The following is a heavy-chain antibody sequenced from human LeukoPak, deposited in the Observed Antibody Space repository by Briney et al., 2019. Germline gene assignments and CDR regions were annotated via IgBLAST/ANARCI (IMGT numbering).Heavy chain of an antibody. Sequence: QAGGSLRLSCAASGFTFSSYWMSWVRQAPGKGLEWVANIKQDGSEKYYVDSVKGRFTISRDNDKNSLYLQMNSLRAEDTAVYYCARDYGEWELRPRGMDVWGQGTTVTVSS. CDR3: ARDYGEWELRPRGMDV. V-gene: IGHV3-7*01. CDR2: IKQDGSEK. D-gene: IGHD1-26*01. CDR1: GFTFSSYW. J-gene: IGHJ6*02.